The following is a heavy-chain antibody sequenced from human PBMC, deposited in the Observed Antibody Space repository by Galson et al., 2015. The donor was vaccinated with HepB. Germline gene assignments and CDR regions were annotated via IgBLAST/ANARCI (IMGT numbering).Heavy chain of an antibody. CDR2: ISGGGAVT. CDR3: AKDRGDGYYYFDF. V-gene: IGHV3-23*01. D-gene: IGHD3-10*01. Sequence: SLRVACADQAGTDNVHTRLWARQAPGEGLEWVSAISGGGAVTVYADSVKGRFTVSRDRSKNTLYLQLNSLRVEDTAVYYCAKDRGDGYYYFDFWGQGTLVTVSS. CDR1: AGTDNVHT. J-gene: IGHJ4*02.